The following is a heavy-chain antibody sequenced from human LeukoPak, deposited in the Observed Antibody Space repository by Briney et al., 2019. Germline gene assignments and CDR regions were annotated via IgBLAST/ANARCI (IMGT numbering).Heavy chain of an antibody. CDR3: AREGDGYNSFDY. D-gene: IGHD5-24*01. Sequence: GASVKVSCKASGYTFTSYGICWVRQAPGQGLEWMGWISAYNGNTNYAQKLQGRVTMTTDTSTSTAYMGLRGLRSDDTAVYYCAREGDGYNSFDYWGQGTLVTVSS. CDR1: GYTFTSYG. CDR2: ISAYNGNT. J-gene: IGHJ4*02. V-gene: IGHV1-18*01.